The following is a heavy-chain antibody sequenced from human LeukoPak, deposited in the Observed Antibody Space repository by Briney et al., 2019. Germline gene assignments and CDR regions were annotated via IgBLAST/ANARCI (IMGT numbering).Heavy chain of an antibody. CDR2: IIPIFGTA. V-gene: IGHV1-69*05. CDR3: AREELRATDWYFDL. CDR1: GGTFSSYA. Sequence: ASVKVSCKASGGTFSSYAISWVRQAPGQGLEWMGGIIPIFGTANYAQKFQGRVTITTDESTSTAYMELSSLRSEDMAVYYCAREELRATDWYFDLWGRGTLVTVSS. J-gene: IGHJ2*01. D-gene: IGHD3-10*01.